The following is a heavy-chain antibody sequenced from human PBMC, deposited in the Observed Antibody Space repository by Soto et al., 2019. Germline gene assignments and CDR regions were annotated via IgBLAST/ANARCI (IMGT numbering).Heavy chain of an antibody. CDR1: GYTFTSYF. V-gene: IGHV1-46*01. D-gene: IGHD5-12*01. CDR3: AVIGYDLDY. CDR2: SHVGPDTT. Sequence: VQLEQSGAEVKKPGASMKVSCQASGYTFTSYFIHWVRQAPGQGLEWMGVSHVGPDTTMYAQKFQGRVTITADTSTSTAYMELSSLRFEDTAFYYCAVIGYDLDYWGQGTLVAVSS. J-gene: IGHJ4*02.